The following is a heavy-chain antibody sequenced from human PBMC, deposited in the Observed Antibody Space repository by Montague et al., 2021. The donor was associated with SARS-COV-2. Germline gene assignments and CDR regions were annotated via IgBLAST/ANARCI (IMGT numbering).Heavy chain of an antibody. J-gene: IGHJ3*02. Sequence: SLRLSCAASGFTFSSYAMHWVRQAPGKGLEWAAVISYDGSNKYYADSVKGRFTISRDNSKNTLYLQMNNLRAEDTAVYYCARSYSGSYHGAFDIWGQGTMVTVSS. CDR2: ISYDGSNK. V-gene: IGHV3-30-3*01. D-gene: IGHD1-26*01. CDR3: ARSYSGSYHGAFDI. CDR1: GFTFSSYA.